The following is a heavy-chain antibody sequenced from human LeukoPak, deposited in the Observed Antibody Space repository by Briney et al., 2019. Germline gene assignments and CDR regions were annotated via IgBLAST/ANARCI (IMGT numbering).Heavy chain of an antibody. CDR3: AGDYGDYYFDY. J-gene: IGHJ4*02. Sequence: PSETLSLTCTVSGVSISSRSYYWGWIRQPPGKGLEWIGNIYYSGSTSYNPSLKSRVTISVDTSKNQFSLKLSSVTAADTAVYFCAGDYGDYYFDYWGQGTLVTVSS. CDR1: GVSISSRSYY. D-gene: IGHD4-17*01. CDR2: IYYSGST. V-gene: IGHV4-39*07.